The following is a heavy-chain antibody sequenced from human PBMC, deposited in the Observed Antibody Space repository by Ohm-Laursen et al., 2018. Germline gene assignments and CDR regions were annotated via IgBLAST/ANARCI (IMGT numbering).Heavy chain of an antibody. D-gene: IGHD6-19*01. CDR3: ARPGYTSPFDY. CDR2: ISSSSSTI. Sequence: SLRLSCSASGFTFSSYSMNWVRQAPGKGLEWVSYISSSSSTIYYADPVKGRFTISRDNAKNSLYLQMNSLRAEDTAVYYCARPGYTSPFDYWGQGTLVTVSS. V-gene: IGHV3-48*01. J-gene: IGHJ4*02. CDR1: GFTFSSYS.